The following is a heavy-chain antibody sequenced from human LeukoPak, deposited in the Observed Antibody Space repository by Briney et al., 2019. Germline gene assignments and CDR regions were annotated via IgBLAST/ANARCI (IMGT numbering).Heavy chain of an antibody. Sequence: ASVKVSCKASGYTFTSYGISWVRQAPGQGLEWMGWISAYNGNTNYAQKLQGRVTMTTDTSTSTAYMELRSLRSDDTAVYYCARDVRDIVVVTAIIYYYYYGMDVWGQGTTVTVSS. CDR2: ISAYNGNT. J-gene: IGHJ6*02. V-gene: IGHV1-18*01. CDR3: ARDVRDIVVVTAIIYYYYYGMDV. D-gene: IGHD2-21*02. CDR1: GYTFTSYG.